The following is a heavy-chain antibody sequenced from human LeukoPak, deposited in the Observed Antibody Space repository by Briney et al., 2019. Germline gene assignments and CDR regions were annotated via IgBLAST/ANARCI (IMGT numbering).Heavy chain of an antibody. Sequence: PRGSLRLACSASGFTFSSYARSWVRQAPGKGLEWVSAISGSGGSTYCADSVKGRFTISIDNSKNTLYLQMISLRDGHTAVYYCAIMRGYYDGRGYCVQWGWGTVVTVSA. V-gene: IGHV3-23*01. J-gene: IGHJ1*01. CDR2: ISGSGGST. CDR3: AIMRGYYDGRGYCVQ. D-gene: IGHD3-3*01. CDR1: GFTFSSYA.